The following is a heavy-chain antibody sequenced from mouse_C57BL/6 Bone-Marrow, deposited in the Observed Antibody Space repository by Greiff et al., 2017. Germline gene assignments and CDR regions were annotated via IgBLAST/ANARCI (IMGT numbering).Heavy chain of an antibody. J-gene: IGHJ3*01. CDR2: INPYNGAT. D-gene: IGHD1-1*01. CDR3: ARTDYYGSSYSWFAY. Sequence: VQLKESGPELVKPGDSVKISCKASGYSFTGYFMNWVMQSHGKSLEWIGRINPYNGATFYNQKFKGKATLTVDKSSSTAHMERRSLTSEDSAVYYCARTDYYGSSYSWFAYWGQGTLVTVSA. V-gene: IGHV1-20*01. CDR1: GYSFTGYF.